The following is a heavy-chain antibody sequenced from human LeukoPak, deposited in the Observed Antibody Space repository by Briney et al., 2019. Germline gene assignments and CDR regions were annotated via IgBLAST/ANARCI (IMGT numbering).Heavy chain of an antibody. J-gene: IGHJ4*02. CDR1: GFSFRDYW. CDR2: IEPDGSGK. D-gene: IGHD3-10*01. Sequence: GGPLRLSCAASGFSFRDYWMSWVRQAPGKGLEWVADIEPDGSGKTYVDSVKGRFTISRDNAQQSLYLQMDTLTAEDTAVYYCVTSWVRQQRDFWGQGTLVTVSS. CDR3: VTSWVRQQRDF. V-gene: IGHV3-7*01.